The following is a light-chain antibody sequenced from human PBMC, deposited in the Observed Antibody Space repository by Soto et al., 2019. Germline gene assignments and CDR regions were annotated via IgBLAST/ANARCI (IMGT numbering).Light chain of an antibody. V-gene: IGKV3D-15*01. J-gene: IGKJ5*01. CDR1: QSVSSSY. CDR3: QQYNDWPPIT. Sequence: EVVLTQSPATLSLSPGERGTVSCRASQSVSSSYLAWYQQKPGQAPRLLIYGASNRATGIPARFSGSGSGTEFTLTISSLQSEDFAVYYCQQYNDWPPITFGQGTRLEIK. CDR2: GAS.